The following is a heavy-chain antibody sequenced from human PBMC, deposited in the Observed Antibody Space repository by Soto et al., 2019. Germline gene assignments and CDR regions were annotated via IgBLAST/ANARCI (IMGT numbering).Heavy chain of an antibody. CDR3: AREQNWVRGVIFSVAYGMDV. J-gene: IGHJ6*02. CDR2: ISAYNGNT. V-gene: IGHV1-18*01. D-gene: IGHD3-10*01. CDR1: GYTFTSYG. Sequence: ASVKVSCKASGYTFTSYGISWVRQAPGQGLEWMGWISAYNGNTNYAQKLQGRVTMTTDTSTSTAYMELRSLRSDDTAVYYCAREQNWVRGVIFSVAYGMDVWGQGTTVTVSS.